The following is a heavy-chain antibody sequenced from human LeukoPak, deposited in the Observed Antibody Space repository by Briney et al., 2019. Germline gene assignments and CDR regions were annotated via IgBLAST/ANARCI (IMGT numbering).Heavy chain of an antibody. Sequence: ASVKVSCKASGFTFTSSAMQWVRQARGQRLEWMGWIVVGSGNTNYAQKFQERVTITRDMSTSTAYMELSSLRSEDTAVYYCAADSGRWELLRWGQGTLVTVSS. CDR3: AADSGRWELLR. D-gene: IGHD1-26*01. CDR2: IVVGSGNT. J-gene: IGHJ1*01. CDR1: GFTFTSSA. V-gene: IGHV1-58*02.